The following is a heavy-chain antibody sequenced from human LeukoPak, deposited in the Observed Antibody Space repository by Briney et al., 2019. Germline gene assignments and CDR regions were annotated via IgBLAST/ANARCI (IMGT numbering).Heavy chain of an antibody. D-gene: IGHD5-18*01. CDR2: ISAYNGNT. J-gene: IGHJ4*02. V-gene: IGHV1-18*01. CDR1: GYTFTSYG. Sequence: EASVKVSCKASGYTFTSYGISWVRQAPGQGLEWMGWISAYNGNTNYAQKLQGRVTMTTDTSTSTAYMELRSLRSDDTAVYYCARVSYSYGYGSPLSGDYWAREPWSPSPQ. CDR3: ARVSYSYGYGSPLSGDY.